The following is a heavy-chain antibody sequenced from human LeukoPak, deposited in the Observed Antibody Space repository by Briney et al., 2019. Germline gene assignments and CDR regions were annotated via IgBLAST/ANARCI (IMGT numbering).Heavy chain of an antibody. D-gene: IGHD6-13*01. V-gene: IGHV3-23*01. Sequence: PGGSLRLSCAGSGFTFNNYAMSWVRRAPGKGLEWVSAISGSGGSTYYADSVKGRFTISRDNSNNTLYLQMNSLRAEDTAVYYCAKDPWSSSWYNDYWGQGTLVTVSS. CDR1: GFTFNNYA. J-gene: IGHJ4*02. CDR3: AKDPWSSSWYNDY. CDR2: ISGSGGST.